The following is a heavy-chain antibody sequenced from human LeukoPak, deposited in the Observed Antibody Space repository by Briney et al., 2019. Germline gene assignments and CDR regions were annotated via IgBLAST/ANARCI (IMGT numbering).Heavy chain of an antibody. J-gene: IGHJ4*02. CDR3: ATDRSAWAGYFDS. CDR1: GGSISGFY. Sequence: PSETLSLTGDVSGGSISGFYWNWIRQPAGKGLEWIGRMYSSGNTDYNPSLKSRVTMSVDMSKKQVSLRLNSVIVADTAVYYCATDRSAWAGYFDSWGQGILVTVSS. CDR2: MYSSGNT. D-gene: IGHD7-27*01. V-gene: IGHV4-4*07.